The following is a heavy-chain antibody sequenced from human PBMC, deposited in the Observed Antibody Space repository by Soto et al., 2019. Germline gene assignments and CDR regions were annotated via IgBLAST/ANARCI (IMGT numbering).Heavy chain of an antibody. V-gene: IGHV1-18*04. CDR1: GYTFTSYG. D-gene: IGHD3-22*01. J-gene: IGHJ4*02. Sequence: GASVKVSCKASGYTFTSYGISWVRQAPGQGLEWMGWISAYNGDTNYAQNFQGRVTMTTDTSTNTAYMELRSLRSADTAVYYCARLQNYYDIDDYCGQGTLVTAPS. CDR2: ISAYNGDT. CDR3: ARLQNYYDIDDY.